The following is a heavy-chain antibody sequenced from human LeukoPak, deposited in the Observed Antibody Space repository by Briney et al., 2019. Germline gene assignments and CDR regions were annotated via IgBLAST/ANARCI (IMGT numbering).Heavy chain of an antibody. Sequence: SETLSLTCAVYGGSFSGYYWSWIRQPPGKGLEWIGGINHSGSTNYNPSLKSRVTISVDTSKNQFSLKLSSVTAADTAVYYCARGFTVGATTKLFDYWGQGTLVTVSS. J-gene: IGHJ4*02. V-gene: IGHV4-34*01. D-gene: IGHD1-26*01. CDR1: GGSFSGYY. CDR3: ARGFTVGATTKLFDY. CDR2: INHSGST.